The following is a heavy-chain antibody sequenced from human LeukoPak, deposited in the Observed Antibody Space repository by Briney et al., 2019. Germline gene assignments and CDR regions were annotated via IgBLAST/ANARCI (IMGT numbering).Heavy chain of an antibody. CDR3: ARGEIMITFGFYYYYMDV. D-gene: IGHD3-16*01. Sequence: GASVKVSCKASGYTFTAYYMHWVRQAPGQGPEWMGWIKPNSGDTWYAQKFQGRVTLTRDTSISTAYMELSSLDSDDTAVYYCARGEIMITFGFYYYYMDVWGKGTTVTVSS. CDR1: GYTFTAYY. J-gene: IGHJ6*03. V-gene: IGHV1-2*02. CDR2: IKPNSGDT.